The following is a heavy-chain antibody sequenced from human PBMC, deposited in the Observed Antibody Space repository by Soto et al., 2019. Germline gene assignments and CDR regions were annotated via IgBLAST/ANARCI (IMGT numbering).Heavy chain of an antibody. CDR2: ISGSGDIT. J-gene: IGHJ4*02. CDR3: AIVPQWILRYHDWFFDY. Sequence: EVQLLESGGGLVQPGGSLRLSCAVSGFSFSNSAMTWVRQAPGKGLEWVSGISGSGDITYNTDSVKGRFAISRDTSKNVVYLQMRSPRAEDTAVYCCAIVPQWILRYHDWFFDYWGQGTLVTVSS. D-gene: IGHD3-9*01. V-gene: IGHV3-23*01. CDR1: GFSFSNSA.